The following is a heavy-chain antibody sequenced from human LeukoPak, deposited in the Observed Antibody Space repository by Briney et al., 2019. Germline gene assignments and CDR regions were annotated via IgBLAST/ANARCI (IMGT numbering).Heavy chain of an antibody. CDR2: LHRDGSV. D-gene: IGHD3-16*01. CDR3: VRVHGGGY. CDR1: GFTVSDNN. Sequence: GGSLRLSCAASGFTVSDNNMIWVRQAPGEGLEWVSTLHRDGSVRYADSVNGRFTISRDDSKNTLSLQMSSLRDEDTAVYYCVRVHGGGYWGQGTLVTVSS. V-gene: IGHV3-53*01. J-gene: IGHJ4*02.